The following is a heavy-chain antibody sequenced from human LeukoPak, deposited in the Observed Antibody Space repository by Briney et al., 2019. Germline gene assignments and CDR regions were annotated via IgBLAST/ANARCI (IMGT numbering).Heavy chain of an antibody. CDR2: ISGSGGST. V-gene: IGHV3-23*01. J-gene: IGHJ6*02. D-gene: IGHD2-2*01. CDR1: GFTFSSYA. Sequence: GGSLRLSCAASGFTFSSYAMSWVRQAPGKGLEWVSAISGSGGSTYYADSVKGRFTISRDNSKNTLYLQMNSLRAEDTAVYYCARAPPVVPAALALYGMDVWGQGTTVTVSS. CDR3: ARAPPVVPAALALYGMDV.